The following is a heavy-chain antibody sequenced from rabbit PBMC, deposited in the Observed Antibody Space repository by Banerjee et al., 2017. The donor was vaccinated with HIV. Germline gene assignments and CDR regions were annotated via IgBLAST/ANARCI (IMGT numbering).Heavy chain of an antibody. D-gene: IGHD6-1*01. CDR3: ARNYAGYAGYGYADL. Sequence: QSLEESGGDLVKPGASLTLTCTASGFSFSSYYICWVRQAPGKGLEWIGCIYAGSSGGTDYASWAKGRFTISKTSSTTVTLQMTSLTAADTATYFCARNYAGYAGYGYADLWGPGTLVTVS. V-gene: IGHV1S40*01. CDR2: IYAGSSGGT. CDR1: GFSFSSYY. J-gene: IGHJ6*01.